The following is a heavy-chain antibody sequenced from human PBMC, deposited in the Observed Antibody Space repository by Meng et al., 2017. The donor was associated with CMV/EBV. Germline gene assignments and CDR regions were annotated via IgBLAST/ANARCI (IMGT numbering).Heavy chain of an antibody. J-gene: IGHJ4*02. CDR1: GFTFSSYA. D-gene: IGHD5-18*01. CDR3: AKGGEGYSYGYDY. Sequence: GGSLRLSCAASGFTFSSYAMSWVRQAPGKGLEWVSVIYSGGSSTYYADSVKGRFTISRDNSKNTLYLQMNSLRAEDTAVYYCAKGGEGYSYGYDYWGQGNLVTVSS. V-gene: IGHV3-23*03. CDR2: IYSGGSST.